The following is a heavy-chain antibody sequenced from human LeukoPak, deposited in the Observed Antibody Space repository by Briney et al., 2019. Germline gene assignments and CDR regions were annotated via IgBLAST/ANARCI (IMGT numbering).Heavy chain of an antibody. D-gene: IGHD1-1*01. CDR2: IYYSGST. Sequence: PSETLSLTCTVSGGSISSGDYYWSWIRQPPGKGLEWIGGIYYSGSTYYNPSLKSRVTISVDTSKNQFSLKLNSVTAADTAMYYCARHYRNLYNWNDVKLDYWGQGTLVTVSS. J-gene: IGHJ4*02. CDR1: GGSISSGDYY. V-gene: IGHV4-39*01. CDR3: ARHYRNLYNWNDVKLDY.